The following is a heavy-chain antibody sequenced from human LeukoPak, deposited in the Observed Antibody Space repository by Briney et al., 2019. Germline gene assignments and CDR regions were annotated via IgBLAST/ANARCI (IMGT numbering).Heavy chain of an antibody. D-gene: IGHD5-12*01. CDR3: ARIIVAAFDL. J-gene: IGHJ3*01. Sequence: PGGSLRLSCAASGFTFSSYGMHWVRQAPGKGLEWVVVISYDGSNKYYADSVKGRFTISRDNAESSLYLQMNSLRAEDTAVYYCARIIVAAFDLWGQGTRVTVSS. CDR2: ISYDGSNK. V-gene: IGHV3-30*03. CDR1: GFTFSSYG.